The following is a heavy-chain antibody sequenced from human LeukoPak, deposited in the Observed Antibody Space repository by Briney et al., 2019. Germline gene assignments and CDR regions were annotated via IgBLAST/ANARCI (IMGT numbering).Heavy chain of an antibody. CDR2: INTNTGNP. D-gene: IGHD5-12*01. CDR3: ARDGALSGYDLDWFDP. J-gene: IGHJ5*02. V-gene: IGHV7-4-1*02. CDR1: GYTFTSYA. Sequence: GASVKVSCKASGYTFTSYAMNWVRQAPGQGLEWMGWINTNTGNPTYAQGFTGRFVFSLDTSVSTAYLQISSLKAEDTAVYYCARDGALSGYDLDWFDPWGQGTLVTVSS.